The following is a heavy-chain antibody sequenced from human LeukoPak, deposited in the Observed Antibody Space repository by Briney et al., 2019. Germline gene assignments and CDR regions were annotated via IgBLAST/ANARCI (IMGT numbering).Heavy chain of an antibody. Sequence: SVKVSCKASGGTFSSYAISWVRQAPGQGLEWMGRIIPILGIANYAQKFQGRVTITADKSTSTAYMELSSLRSDDTAVYYCARGNYYDSSPDAFDIWGQGTMVTVSS. CDR3: ARGNYYDSSPDAFDI. CDR2: IIPILGIA. D-gene: IGHD3-22*01. V-gene: IGHV1-69*04. CDR1: GGTFSSYA. J-gene: IGHJ3*02.